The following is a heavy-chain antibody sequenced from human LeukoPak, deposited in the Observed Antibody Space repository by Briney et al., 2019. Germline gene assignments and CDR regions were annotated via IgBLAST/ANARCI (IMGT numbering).Heavy chain of an antibody. CDR2: IYYTGGT. Sequence: SETLSLTCTVSGGSISSSSYYWGWIRQPPGKGLEWIGSIYYTGGTYYNPSLKSRLTISVDTSKNQFSLKLTSVTAADTAVYYCARGGLYTLYYFDYWGQGTLVTVSS. D-gene: IGHD2-2*02. CDR1: GGSISSSSYY. V-gene: IGHV4-39*07. J-gene: IGHJ4*02. CDR3: ARGGLYTLYYFDY.